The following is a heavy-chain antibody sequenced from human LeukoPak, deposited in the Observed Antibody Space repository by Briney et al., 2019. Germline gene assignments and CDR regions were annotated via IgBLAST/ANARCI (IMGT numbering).Heavy chain of an antibody. Sequence: PSETLSLTCTVSGGSISSSSYYWGWIRQPPGKGLEWIGSIYYSGSTYYNPSLKSRVTISVDTSKNQFSLKLSSVTAADTAVYYCARRIWFGDHPSDYWGQGTLVTVSS. CDR3: ARRIWFGDHPSDY. CDR2: IYYSGST. J-gene: IGHJ4*02. V-gene: IGHV4-39*07. D-gene: IGHD3-10*01. CDR1: GGSISSSSYY.